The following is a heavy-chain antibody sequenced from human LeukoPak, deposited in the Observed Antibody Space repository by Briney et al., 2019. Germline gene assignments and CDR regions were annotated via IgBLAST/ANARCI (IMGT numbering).Heavy chain of an antibody. J-gene: IGHJ4*02. CDR3: ARSLPSVTSGYFDY. Sequence: SETLSLTCTVSGGSISSGGSYWSWIRQPAGEGLDWIGRIYTSGSTNCNPSLKSRVTISVDTTKNQVSLKLSSVTAADTAVYYCARSLPSVTSGYFDYWGQGILVTVSS. V-gene: IGHV4-61*02. CDR2: IYTSGST. CDR1: GGSISSGGSY. D-gene: IGHD2-8*01.